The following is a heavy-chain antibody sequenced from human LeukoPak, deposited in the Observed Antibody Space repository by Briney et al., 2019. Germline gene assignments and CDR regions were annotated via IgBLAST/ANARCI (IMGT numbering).Heavy chain of an antibody. J-gene: IGHJ4*02. Sequence: ASVTVSCKASGYTFTSYAMNWVRQAPGQGLEWMGWINTNTGNPTYAQGFTGRFVFSLDTSVSTAYLQISSLKAEDTAVYYCAREDDDYDSAYYFDYWGQGTLVTVSS. CDR3: AREDDDYDSAYYFDY. V-gene: IGHV7-4-1*02. CDR1: GYTFTSYA. CDR2: INTNTGNP. D-gene: IGHD3-22*01.